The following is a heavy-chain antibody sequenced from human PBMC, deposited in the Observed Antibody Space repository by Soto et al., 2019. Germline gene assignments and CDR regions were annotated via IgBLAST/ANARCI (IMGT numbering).Heavy chain of an antibody. Sequence: SETLSLTCAVYGGSFSGYYWSWIRQPPGKGLEWIGEINHSGSTNYNPSLKSRVTISVDTSKNQFSLKLSSVTAADTAVYYCARVGSGSYYYYYMDVWGKGTTVTVSS. CDR1: GGSFSGYY. CDR2: INHSGST. V-gene: IGHV4-34*01. D-gene: IGHD1-26*01. J-gene: IGHJ6*03. CDR3: ARVGSGSYYYYYMDV.